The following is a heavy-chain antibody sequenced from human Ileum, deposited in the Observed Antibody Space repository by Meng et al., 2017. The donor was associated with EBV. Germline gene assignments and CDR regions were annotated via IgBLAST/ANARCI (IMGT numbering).Heavy chain of an antibody. CDR2: MNSYTGNA. J-gene: IGHJ5*02. CDR1: DYTFSNHY. D-gene: IGHD3-16*01. CDR3: ARCSGAGGRDWFDP. V-gene: IGHV1-8*01. Sequence: VHRVSSWAEVKKPVAAVKVSLKASDYTFSNHYIDWVLQAAGQGLESIGWMNSYTGNAGDAQKFRGRVTMTRDTSINTAYFEVISLTSEDTAVYYCARCSGAGGRDWFDPWCQGTLVTVSS.